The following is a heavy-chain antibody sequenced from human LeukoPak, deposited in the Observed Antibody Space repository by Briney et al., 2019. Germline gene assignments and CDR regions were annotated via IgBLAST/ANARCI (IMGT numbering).Heavy chain of an antibody. D-gene: IGHD2-2*02. CDR3: ARTYCSSTSCYKEFDY. V-gene: IGHV3-53*01. J-gene: IGHJ4*02. CDR2: IYSGGST. Sequence: PGGSLRLSCAASGFTVSSNYMSWVRQAPGKGLEWVSVIYSGGSTYYADSVKGRFTISRDNSKNTLYLQMNSLRAEDTAVYYCARTYCSSTSCYKEFDYWGQGTLVTVSS. CDR1: GFTVSSNY.